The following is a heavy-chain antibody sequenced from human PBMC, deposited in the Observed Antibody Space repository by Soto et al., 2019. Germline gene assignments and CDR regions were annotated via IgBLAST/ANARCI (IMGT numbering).Heavy chain of an antibody. V-gene: IGHV3-23*01. CDR3: ARPPYDFWSPGQFYFDH. Sequence: PGGSLRLSCGVSGFTFRSHAMSWVRQAPGNGLECVSGISGSGGTTFYADSVQGRFTISRDNSKKTLYLQINGLRAEDTAVYYCARPPYDFWSPGQFYFDHWGQGTLVTVSS. CDR1: GFTFRSHA. CDR2: ISGSGGTT. D-gene: IGHD3-3*01. J-gene: IGHJ4*02.